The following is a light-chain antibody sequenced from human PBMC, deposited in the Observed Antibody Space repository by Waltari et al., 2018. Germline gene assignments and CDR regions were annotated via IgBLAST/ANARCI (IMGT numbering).Light chain of an antibody. J-gene: IGKJ2*01. CDR2: TAS. CDR3: QQSYITPYT. CDR1: QTITSH. V-gene: IGKV1-39*01. Sequence: TCRASQTITSHLNWFQQKPGRAPKLLIHTASSLQSGVPSRFSGSGSGTQFTLTISSLQPEDFATYFCQQSYITPYTFGQGTKVEIK.